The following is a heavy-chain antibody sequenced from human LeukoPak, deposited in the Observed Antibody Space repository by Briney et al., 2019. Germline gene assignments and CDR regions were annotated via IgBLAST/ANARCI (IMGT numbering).Heavy chain of an antibody. J-gene: IGHJ4*02. V-gene: IGHV1-2*02. CDR1: GYTFTGYY. CDR3: ASAEYSNYQPGGY. D-gene: IGHD4-11*01. CDR2: INPDSGGT. Sequence: ASVKVSCKASGYTFTGYYMHWVRQAPGQGLGWMGWINPDSGGTNYAQKFQGRVTMTRDTSISTAYMELSSLRSDDTAVYYCASAEYSNYQPGGYWGQGTLVTVSS.